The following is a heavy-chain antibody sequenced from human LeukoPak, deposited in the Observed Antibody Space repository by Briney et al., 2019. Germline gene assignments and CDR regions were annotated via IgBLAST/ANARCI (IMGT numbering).Heavy chain of an antibody. Sequence: SETLSLTCTVSGGSISSSSYYWGWIRQPPGKGLEWIGSIYYSGSTYYNPSLKSRVTISVDTSKNQLSLELSSVTAADTAVYYCASPDSGYSNFDYWGQGTLVTVSS. V-gene: IGHV4-39*01. CDR2: IYYSGST. CDR1: GGSISSSSYY. CDR3: ASPDSGYSNFDY. J-gene: IGHJ4*02. D-gene: IGHD3-22*01.